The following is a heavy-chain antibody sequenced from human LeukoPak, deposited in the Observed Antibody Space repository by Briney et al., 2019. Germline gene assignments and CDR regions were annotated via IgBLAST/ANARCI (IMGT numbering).Heavy chain of an antibody. J-gene: IGHJ4*02. CDR2: MNPNSGNT. V-gene: IGHV1-8*01. Sequence: VASVKVSCKASGYTFTSYDINWVRQATGQGLEWMGWMNPNSGNTGYAQKFQGRVTMTRNTSISTAYMELSSLRSEDTAVYYCARDGSSSSPLTLDYWGQGTLVTVSS. CDR3: ARDGSSSSPLTLDY. CDR1: GYTFTSYD. D-gene: IGHD6-6*01.